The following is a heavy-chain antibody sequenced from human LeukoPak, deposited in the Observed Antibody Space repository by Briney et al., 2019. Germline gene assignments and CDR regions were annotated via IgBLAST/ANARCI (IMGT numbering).Heavy chain of an antibody. J-gene: IGHJ4*01. CDR1: GDTISSGDYY. CDR2: SYYSGST. CDR3: ARVREATIAPFFDY. D-gene: IGHD6-13*01. V-gene: IGHV4-31*01. Sequence: SETLSLTCTVSGDTISSGDYYWTWIRQHPGKGLEWIGSSYYSGSTYYNLSLNSPIIISADTSKNHFSLKLSSVTAAETAVYYCARVREATIAPFFDYWGQGILVTVSS.